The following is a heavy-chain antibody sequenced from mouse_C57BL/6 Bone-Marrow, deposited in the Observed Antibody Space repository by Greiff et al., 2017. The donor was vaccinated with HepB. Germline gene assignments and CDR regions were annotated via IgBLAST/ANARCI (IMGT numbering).Heavy chain of an antibody. CDR3: ARNGGTTRYYFDY. CDR2: IWSGGST. CDR1: GFSLTSYG. J-gene: IGHJ2*01. V-gene: IGHV2-2*01. Sequence: VKLVESGPGLVQPSQSLSITCTVSGFSLTSYGVHWVRQSPGKGLEWLGVIWSGGSTDYNAAFISRLSISKDHSTSQVFFKMNSLQADDTAIYYRARNGGTTRYYFDYWGQGTTLTVSS. D-gene: IGHD2-14*01.